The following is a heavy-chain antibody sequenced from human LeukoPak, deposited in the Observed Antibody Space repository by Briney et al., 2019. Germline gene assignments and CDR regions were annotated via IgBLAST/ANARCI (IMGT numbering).Heavy chain of an antibody. CDR1: GGSISSYY. V-gene: IGHV4-4*07. D-gene: IGHD2-2*02. J-gene: IGHJ4*02. Sequence: SETLSLTCTVSGGSISSYYWSWIRQPAGKGLEWIGRIYTSGSTNYNPSLKSRVTMSVDTSKNQFSLKLSSVTAADTAVYYCAREDRSGYCSSTSCYIFASWGQGTLATVSS. CDR2: IYTSGST. CDR3: AREDRSGYCSSTSCYIFAS.